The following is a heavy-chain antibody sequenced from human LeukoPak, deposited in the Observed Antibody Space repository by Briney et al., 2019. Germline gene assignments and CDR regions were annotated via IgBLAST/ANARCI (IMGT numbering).Heavy chain of an antibody. D-gene: IGHD3-22*01. Sequence: ASVKVSCKASGYTFTGYYMHWVRQAPGQGLEWMGWINPNSGGTNYAQKFQGRVTMTRDTSISTAYMELSRLRSDDTAVYYCAGDLITMIVSWFDPWGQGTLVTVSS. V-gene: IGHV1-2*02. CDR2: INPNSGGT. CDR3: AGDLITMIVSWFDP. CDR1: GYTFTGYY. J-gene: IGHJ5*02.